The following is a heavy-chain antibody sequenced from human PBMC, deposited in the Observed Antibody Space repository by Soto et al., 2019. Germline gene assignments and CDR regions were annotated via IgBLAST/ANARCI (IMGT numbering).Heavy chain of an antibody. CDR3: ARDTINSGRRYFDL. D-gene: IGHD1-1*01. CDR2: IHHSGST. Sequence: QGQLQESGPGLVKPSETLSLTCTVSGGSISSYYWSWIRQPPGKGLEWIAYIHHSGSTNYNPSLKSRVSISVDTSKNQFSLKLSSVTAADTAVYHCARDTINSGRRYFDLWGRGTLVTVSS. V-gene: IGHV4-59*01. J-gene: IGHJ2*01. CDR1: GGSISSYY.